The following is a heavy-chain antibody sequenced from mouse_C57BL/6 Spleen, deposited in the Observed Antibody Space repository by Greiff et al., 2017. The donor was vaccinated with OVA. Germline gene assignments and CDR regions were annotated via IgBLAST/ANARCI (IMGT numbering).Heavy chain of an antibody. D-gene: IGHD2-1*01. J-gene: IGHJ4*01. V-gene: IGHV3-6*01. CDR3: ARERDYGNLYYAMDY. CDR1: GYSITSGYY. Sequence: DVQLQESGPGLVKPSQSLSLTCSVTGYSITSGYYWNWIRQFPGNKLEWMGYISYDGSNNYNPSLKNRISITRDTSKNQFFLKLNSVTTEDTATYYCARERDYGNLYYAMDYWGQGTSVTVSS. CDR2: ISYDGSN.